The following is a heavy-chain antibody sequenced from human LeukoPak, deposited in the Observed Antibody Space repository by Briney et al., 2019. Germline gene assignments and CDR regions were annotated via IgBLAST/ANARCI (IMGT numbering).Heavy chain of an antibody. D-gene: IGHD2-2*01. V-gene: IGHV4-30-2*01. CDR2: ICHSGST. CDR1: GGSISSGGYS. CDR3: ARGNVPFDY. J-gene: IGHJ4*02. Sequence: SQTLSLTCAVSGGSISSGGYSWSWIRQPPGKGLEWIGYICHSGSTYYNPSLKSRVTISVDRSENQFSLKLSSVTAADTAVYYCARGNVPFDYWGQGTLVTVSS.